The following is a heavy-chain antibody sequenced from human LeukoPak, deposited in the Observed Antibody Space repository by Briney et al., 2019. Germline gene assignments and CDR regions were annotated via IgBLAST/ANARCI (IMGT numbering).Heavy chain of an antibody. J-gene: IGHJ4*02. V-gene: IGHV1-2*02. Sequence: VASVKVSCKASGYTFTGYYMHWVRQAPGQGLEWMGWINPNNGGTNYAQKFQGRVSMTRDTSISTAYMELSSLKSDDTAKYYCAGDVSDYGGNSPLYWGQGTLVTVSS. D-gene: IGHD4-17*01. CDR3: AGDVSDYGGNSPLY. CDR1: GYTFTGYY. CDR2: INPNNGGT.